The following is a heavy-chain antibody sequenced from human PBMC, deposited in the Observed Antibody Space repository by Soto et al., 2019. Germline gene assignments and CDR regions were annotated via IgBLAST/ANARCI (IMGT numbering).Heavy chain of an antibody. D-gene: IGHD1-1*01. CDR1: GGTFSSYT. J-gene: IGHJ3*02. CDR3: AALRPILDPYIDAFDI. CDR2: IIPILDIA. Sequence: SVKVSCKASGGTFSSYTISWVRQAPGQGLEWMGRIIPILDIANYAQKLQGRVTITADTSTSTAYMELSSLRSDDTARNYCAALRPILDPYIDAFDIWGQGTMVTVSS. V-gene: IGHV1-69*02.